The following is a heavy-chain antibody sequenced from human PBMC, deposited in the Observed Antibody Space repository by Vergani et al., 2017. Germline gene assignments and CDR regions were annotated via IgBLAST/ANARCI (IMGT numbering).Heavy chain of an antibody. Sequence: QLQLQESVPGLVKPSETLSLTCTVSGGSISSSSYYWGWIRQPPGKGLEWIGSIYYSGSTYYNPSLKSRVTISVDTSKNQFSLKLSSVTAADTAVYYCARLPTGAYDYWGQGTLVTVSS. D-gene: IGHD7-27*01. CDR2: IYYSGST. CDR1: GGSISSSSYY. J-gene: IGHJ4*02. CDR3: ARLPTGAYDY. V-gene: IGHV4-39*01.